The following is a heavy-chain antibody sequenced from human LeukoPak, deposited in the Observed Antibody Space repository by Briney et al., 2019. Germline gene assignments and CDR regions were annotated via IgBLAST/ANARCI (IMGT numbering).Heavy chain of an antibody. CDR1: GYTFTGYY. D-gene: IGHD3-22*01. CDR3: ARGGDFYDSSGYYDDAFDI. Sequence: ASVKASCKASGYTFTGYYIHWVRQAPGQGLEWMGWINPNSGGTNYAQKFQGRVTMTRDTSISTAYMELSRLRSDDTAVYYCARGGDFYDSSGYYDDAFDIWGQGAMVTVSS. V-gene: IGHV1-2*02. CDR2: INPNSGGT. J-gene: IGHJ3*02.